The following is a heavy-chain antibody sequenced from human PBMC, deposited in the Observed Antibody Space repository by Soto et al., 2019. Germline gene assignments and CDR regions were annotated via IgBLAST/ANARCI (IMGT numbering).Heavy chain of an antibody. V-gene: IGHV4-31*03. D-gene: IGHD3-22*01. CDR3: ARLNYYDSSHRWDP. CDR2: IYYSGST. Sequence: SETLSLTCTVSGGSISSGGYYWSWIRQHPGKGLEWIGYIYYSGSTYYNPSLKSRVTISVDTSKNQFSLKLSSVTAADTAVYYCARLNYYDSSHRWDPWGQGTLVTVSS. J-gene: IGHJ5*02. CDR1: GGSISSGGYY.